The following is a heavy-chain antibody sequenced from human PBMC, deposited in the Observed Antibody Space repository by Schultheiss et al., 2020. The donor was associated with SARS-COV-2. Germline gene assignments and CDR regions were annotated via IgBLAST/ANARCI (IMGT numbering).Heavy chain of an antibody. CDR2: IHHSGSV. CDR3: ARATYYDTLTGYWPRGMDV. V-gene: IGHV4-34*01. J-gene: IGHJ6*02. CDR1: GGSFSGYY. Sequence: SETLSLTCAVYGGSFSGYYWSWIRQPPGKGLEWIGEIHHSGSVNYNPSLKSRVIISLDTSKNQLSLKLSSVTAADTAVYYCARATYYDTLTGYWPRGMDVWGQGTTVTVSS. D-gene: IGHD3-9*01.